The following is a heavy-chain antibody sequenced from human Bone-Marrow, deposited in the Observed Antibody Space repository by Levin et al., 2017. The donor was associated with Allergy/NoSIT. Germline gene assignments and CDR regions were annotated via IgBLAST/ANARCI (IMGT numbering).Heavy chain of an antibody. Sequence: SETLSLTCTVSGGSINSYYWSWIRQPPGKGLEWIGSIYYNGDTNYNPPLKSRVTISVVTSKNQFSLKLSSVTAADTAVSYCARMRYGSNSGGFDYWGQGTLVTVSS. D-gene: IGHD4-23*01. J-gene: IGHJ4*02. CDR3: ARMRYGSNSGGFDY. CDR1: GGSINSYY. CDR2: IYYNGDT. V-gene: IGHV4-59*08.